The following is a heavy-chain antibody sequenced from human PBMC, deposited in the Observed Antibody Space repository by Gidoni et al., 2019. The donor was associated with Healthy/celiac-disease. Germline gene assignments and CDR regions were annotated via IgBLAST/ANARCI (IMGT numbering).Heavy chain of an antibody. D-gene: IGHD5-12*01. Sequence: QLQLQESGPGLVKPSETLSLTCTVSGGSISSSSYYWGWIRQPPGKGLEWIGSIYYSGSTYYNPSLKSRVTISVDTSKNQFSLKLSSVTAADTAVYYCATGGWLQLSAFDIWGQGTMVTVSS. J-gene: IGHJ3*02. CDR3: ATGGWLQLSAFDI. CDR1: GGSISSSSYY. V-gene: IGHV4-39*01. CDR2: IYYSGST.